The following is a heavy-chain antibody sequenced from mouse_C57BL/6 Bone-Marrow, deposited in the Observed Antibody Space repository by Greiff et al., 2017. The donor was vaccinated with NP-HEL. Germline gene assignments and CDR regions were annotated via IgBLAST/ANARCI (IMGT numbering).Heavy chain of an antibody. D-gene: IGHD2-5*01. Sequence: EVKVVESGGDLVKPGGSLKLSCAASGFTFSSYGMSWVRQTPDKRLEWVATISSGGSYTYYPDSVKGRFTISRDNAKNTLHLQMSSLKSEDTAMYYCARHYYSNYFDYWGQGTTLTVSS. J-gene: IGHJ2*01. V-gene: IGHV5-6*01. CDR1: GFTFSSYG. CDR2: ISSGGSYT. CDR3: ARHYYSNYFDY.